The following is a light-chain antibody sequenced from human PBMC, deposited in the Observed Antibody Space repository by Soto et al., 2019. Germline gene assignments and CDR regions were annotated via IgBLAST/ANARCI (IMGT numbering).Light chain of an antibody. Sequence: QSALTQPASVSGSHGQSITISCTGTSSDVGGYKFVSWYQQHPGKVPKLLIYDVSNRPSGVSNRFSGSKSGNTASLTVSGLQAEDEADYYCSSYAGTNNFVFGTGTKLTVL. CDR2: DVS. CDR1: SSDVGGYKF. CDR3: SSYAGTNNFV. J-gene: IGLJ1*01. V-gene: IGLV2-14*01.